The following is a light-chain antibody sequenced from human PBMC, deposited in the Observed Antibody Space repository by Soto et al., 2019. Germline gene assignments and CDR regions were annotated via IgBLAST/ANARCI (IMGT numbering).Light chain of an antibody. CDR3: QQYNNWPPGT. Sequence: EIVMTQSPATLSVSPGERATLSCRASQSVSSNLGWYQQKPGQAPRLLIYGASTRATGIPARFSGSGSGTEFTLTISSLQSEDFAVYYCQQYNNWPPGTFGQGTKVEIK. CDR2: GAS. J-gene: IGKJ1*01. V-gene: IGKV3-15*01. CDR1: QSVSSN.